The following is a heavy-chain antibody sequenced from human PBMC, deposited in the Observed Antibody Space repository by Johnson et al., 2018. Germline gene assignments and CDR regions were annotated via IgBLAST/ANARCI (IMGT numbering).Heavy chain of an antibody. V-gene: IGHV3-21*03. CDR2: ISSSSSYI. Sequence: VQLVQSGGGLVKPGGSLRLSCAASGFTFSSYNMNWVRQAPGKGLEWVSSISSSSSYIYYADSVQGRFTISRDNAKNALYLQMNRLRAEETAVYYCTTDQLAYCGGDCYSSYYYYYMDVWGKGTTVTVSS. J-gene: IGHJ6*03. CDR1: GFTFSSYN. CDR3: TTDQLAYCGGDCYSSYYYYYMDV. D-gene: IGHD2-21*02.